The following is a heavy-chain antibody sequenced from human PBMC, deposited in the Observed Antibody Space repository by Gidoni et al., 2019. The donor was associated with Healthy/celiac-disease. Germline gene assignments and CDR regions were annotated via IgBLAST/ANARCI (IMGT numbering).Heavy chain of an antibody. J-gene: IGHJ4*02. D-gene: IGHD3-22*01. CDR3: ARGLILYYYDSSGGQGYFDY. Sequence: QVQLQESGPGLVTPSQTLSLTCTVSGGSISSGDYSWSWIRQPPGKGLEWIGYIYYSGSTYYNPSLKSRVTISVDTSKNQFSLKLSSGTAADTAVYYCARGLILYYYDSSGGQGYFDYWGQGTLVTVSS. V-gene: IGHV4-30-4*01. CDR1: GGSISSGDYS. CDR2: IYYSGST.